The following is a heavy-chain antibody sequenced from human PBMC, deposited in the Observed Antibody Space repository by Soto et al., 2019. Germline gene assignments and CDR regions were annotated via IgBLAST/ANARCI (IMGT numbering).Heavy chain of an antibody. V-gene: IGHV5-51*01. CDR1: GYSFTSYW. Sequence: LKISCKGSGYSFTSYWIGWVRQMPGKGLEWMGIIYPGDSDTRYSPSFQGQVTISADKSISTAYLQWSSLKASDTAMYYCARRSSSWYLGRNWFDPWGQGTLVTVSS. D-gene: IGHD6-13*01. CDR2: IYPGDSDT. CDR3: ARRSSSWYLGRNWFDP. J-gene: IGHJ5*02.